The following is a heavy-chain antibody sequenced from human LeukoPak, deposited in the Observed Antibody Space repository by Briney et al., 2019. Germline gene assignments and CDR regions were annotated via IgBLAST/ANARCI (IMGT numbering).Heavy chain of an antibody. CDR1: GGSIGGDY. CDR3: AKYGKSGWSIDN. CDR2: IYHTGAT. D-gene: IGHD6-19*01. Sequence: SSETLSLTCTVSGGSIGGDYWTWIRQPPGRGLQYIGYIYHTGATNYNPSLKSRVTMSVDTSKNQFSLKLNSVTAADTAVYFCAKYGKSGWSIDNWGQGTLVTVSS. V-gene: IGHV4-59*08. J-gene: IGHJ4*02.